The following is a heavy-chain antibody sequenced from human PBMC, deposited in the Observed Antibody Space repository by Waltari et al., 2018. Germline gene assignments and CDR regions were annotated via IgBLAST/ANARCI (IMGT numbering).Heavy chain of an antibody. CDR1: GGSISSGDSY. D-gene: IGHD2-8*02. CDR3: AREIVLVVFPSYYYYYMDV. CDR2: IYYSGST. V-gene: IGHV4-30-4*08. Sequence: QVQLQESGPGLVKPSQTLSLTCTVSGGSISSGDSYWSWIRQPPGTGLEWIGYIYYSGSTYYNPSLKSRVTISVDTSKNQFSLKLSSVTAADTAVYYCAREIVLVVFPSYYYYYMDVWGKGTTVTVSS. J-gene: IGHJ6*03.